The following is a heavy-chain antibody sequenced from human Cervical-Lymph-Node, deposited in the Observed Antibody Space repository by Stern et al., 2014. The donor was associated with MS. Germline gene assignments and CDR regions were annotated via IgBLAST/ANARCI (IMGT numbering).Heavy chain of an antibody. CDR1: GDSISNNNW. CDR2: IYHSGST. V-gene: IGHV4-4*02. Sequence: QLQLQESGPGLVKPSGTLSLTCAVSGDSISNNNWWTWVRQPPGKGLEWIGEIYHSGSTTYNPSLKSRVTISVDKSKNHFSLKLSSVTAADTAVYYCARQRITIFGVVIPLDYWGQGTLVTVSS. CDR3: ARQRITIFGVVIPLDY. J-gene: IGHJ4*02. D-gene: IGHD3-3*01.